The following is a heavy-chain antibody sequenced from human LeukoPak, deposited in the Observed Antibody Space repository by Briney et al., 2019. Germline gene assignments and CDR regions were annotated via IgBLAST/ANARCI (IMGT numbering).Heavy chain of an antibody. CDR1: GFTLSSYW. V-gene: IGHV3-74*01. Sequence: GGSLRLSCAASGFTLSSYWMHWVRQAPGKGLGWVSRIKSDGRTNYADSVKGRFTISKDNTKNTVSLQMNSLRAEDTGVYYCARAPSEIGGYYPEYFRHWGQGTLLIVSS. J-gene: IGHJ1*01. CDR3: ARAPSEIGGYYPEYFRH. D-gene: IGHD3-22*01. CDR2: IKSDGRT.